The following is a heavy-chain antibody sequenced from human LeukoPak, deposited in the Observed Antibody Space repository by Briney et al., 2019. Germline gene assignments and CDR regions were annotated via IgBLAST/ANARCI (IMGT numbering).Heavy chain of an antibody. J-gene: IGHJ5*02. D-gene: IGHD3-10*01. V-gene: IGHV1-2*02. Sequence: GASVKVSCKASGGYYMHWVRQAPGQGLEWMGWINPNSGDTTYAQKFQGRVTMTRDTSIGTVFMDLNSLRSDDTAVCFCTREGVAPTTDGSGRILGGWLDPWGQGTLVTVSS. CDR3: TREGVAPTTDGSGRILGGWLDP. CDR1: GGYY. CDR2: INPNSGDT.